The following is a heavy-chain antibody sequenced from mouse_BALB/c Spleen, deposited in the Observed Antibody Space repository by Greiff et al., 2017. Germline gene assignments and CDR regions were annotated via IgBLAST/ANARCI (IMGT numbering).Heavy chain of an antibody. CDR2: LWSGGST. V-gene: IGHV2-2*01. D-gene: IGHD2-1*01. CDR3: ATPYGNYALFDY. Sequence: QVQLQQSGPGLVQPSQSLSITCTVLGFSLTSYGVHWVRQSPGKGLEWLGVLWSGGSTDYNAAFITRLSISKDKSKSQVFFKMNSLQADDTAIYYCATPYGNYALFDYWGQGTTLTVSS. J-gene: IGHJ2*01. CDR1: GFSLTSYG.